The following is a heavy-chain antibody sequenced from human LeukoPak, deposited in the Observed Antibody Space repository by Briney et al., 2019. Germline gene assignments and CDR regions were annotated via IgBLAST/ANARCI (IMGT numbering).Heavy chain of an antibody. D-gene: IGHD1-1*01. CDR1: VGSFSSYY. V-gene: IGHV4-4*07. Sequence: SETLSLTCTVSVGSFSSYYWSWIRQPGGKGREGIGRIYSSGSTNYNPSLKSRVIMSLDTSKSRFSLKLSSVTAAATAVYYCARDYSQAGESGIPTDYWGQGILVIVSS. CDR3: ARDYSQAGESGIPTDY. J-gene: IGHJ4*02. CDR2: IYSSGST.